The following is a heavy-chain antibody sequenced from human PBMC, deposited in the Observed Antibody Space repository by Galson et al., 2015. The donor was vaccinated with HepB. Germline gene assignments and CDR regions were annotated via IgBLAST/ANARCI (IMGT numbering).Heavy chain of an antibody. D-gene: IGHD5-24*01. V-gene: IGHV3-21*01. Sequence: SLRLSCAASGLTFSSYSMNWVRQAPGKGLEWVSSISRSSSYIYYADSVKGRFTISRDNAKNSLYLQMNSLRAEDTAVYYCARDDGWGGGRYYGMDVWGQGTTVTVSS. J-gene: IGHJ6*02. CDR1: GLTFSSYS. CDR3: ARDDGWGGGRYYGMDV. CDR2: ISRSSSYI.